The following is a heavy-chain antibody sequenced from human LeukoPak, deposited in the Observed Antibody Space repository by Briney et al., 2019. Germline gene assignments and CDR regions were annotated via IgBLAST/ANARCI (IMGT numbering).Heavy chain of an antibody. CDR3: AKDVSLRGMAAPGY. CDR2: IRWDGGTT. Sequence: PGRSLRLSCAASGFTFDDYSMHWVRQAPGKGLEWGSVIRWDGGTTYYADSVMGRFTMSRENSKNALYLQMNSLRSEDTALYYCAKDVSLRGMAAPGYWGQGTLFTVSS. J-gene: IGHJ4*02. V-gene: IGHV3-43*01. D-gene: IGHD6-13*01. CDR1: GFTFDDYS.